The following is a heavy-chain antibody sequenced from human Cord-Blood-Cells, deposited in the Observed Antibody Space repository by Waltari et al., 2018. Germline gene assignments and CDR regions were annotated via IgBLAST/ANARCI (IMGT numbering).Heavy chain of an antibody. J-gene: IGHJ6*02. CDR1: GFTFSSYE. V-gene: IGHV3-48*03. Sequence: EVQLVESGGGLVQPGGSLRLSCAASGFTFSSYEMNWVRQAPGKGLEWVSYISSSGSTIYYADSVKGRFTISRDNAKNSLYLQMNSLRAEDTAVYYCARGSASSGDYYGMDVWGQGTTVTVSS. CDR3: ARGSASSGDYYGMDV. CDR2: ISSSGSTI. D-gene: IGHD2-2*01.